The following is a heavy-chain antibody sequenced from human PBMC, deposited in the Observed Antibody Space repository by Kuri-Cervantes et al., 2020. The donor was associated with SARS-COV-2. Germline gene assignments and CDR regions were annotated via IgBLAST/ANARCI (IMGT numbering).Heavy chain of an antibody. CDR3: TTIFGVVIGDFFDY. V-gene: IGHV3-15*01. CDR1: GFTFSTAW. D-gene: IGHD3-3*01. CDR2: IKSKTNGETT. Sequence: GESLKISCAASGFTFSTAWMTWVRQAPGKGLEWVGRIKSKTNGETTDYAAPVKGRFTISRDDSKNTLYLQMNSLETEDTAVYYCTTIFGVVIGDFFDYWGQGTLVTVSS. J-gene: IGHJ4*02.